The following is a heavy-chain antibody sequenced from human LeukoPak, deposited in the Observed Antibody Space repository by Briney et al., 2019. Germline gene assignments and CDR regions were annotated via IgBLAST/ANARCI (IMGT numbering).Heavy chain of an antibody. J-gene: IGHJ4*02. Sequence: GGSLRLSCAASGFTFSSYSMNWVRQAPGKGLEWVSSISSSSSYIYYADSVKGRFTISRDNAKNSLYLQMNSLRAEDTAVYYCARESRTYYYYDSGGYSPERLGFDYWGQGTLVTVSS. V-gene: IGHV3-21*01. CDR1: GFTFSSYS. CDR3: ARESRTYYYYDSGGYSPERLGFDY. CDR2: ISSSSSYI. D-gene: IGHD3-22*01.